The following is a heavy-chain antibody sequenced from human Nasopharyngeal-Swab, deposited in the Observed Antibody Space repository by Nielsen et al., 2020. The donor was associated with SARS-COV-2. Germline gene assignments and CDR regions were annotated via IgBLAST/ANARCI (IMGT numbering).Heavy chain of an antibody. CDR2: ISAYNGNT. CDR1: GYTFTIYC. V-gene: IGHV1-18*04. Sequence: ASVKVSCKASGYTFTIYCISCVRQSPAQVLGWMGLISAYNGNTNYAQKLQGRFTMTTDTSTSTAYMELRSLRSYDTAVYYCARIGYCSGGSCYDVVLPLFNGMDVWGQGTTVTVSS. CDR3: ARIGYCSGGSCYDVVLPLFNGMDV. D-gene: IGHD2-15*01. J-gene: IGHJ6*02.